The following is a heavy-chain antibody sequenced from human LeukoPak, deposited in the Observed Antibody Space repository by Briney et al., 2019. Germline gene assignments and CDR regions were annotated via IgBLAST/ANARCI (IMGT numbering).Heavy chain of an antibody. CDR2: ISSSSSYI. J-gene: IGHJ4*02. CDR1: GFTLSTNA. Sequence: PGGSLRLSCLTSGFTLSTNAMSWVRQAPGKGLEWVSSISSSSSYIYYADSVKGRFTISRDNAKNSLYLQMNSLRAEDTAVYYCARIIAAGSSDYWGQGTLVTVSS. CDR3: ARIIAAGSSDY. V-gene: IGHV3-21*01. D-gene: IGHD6-13*01.